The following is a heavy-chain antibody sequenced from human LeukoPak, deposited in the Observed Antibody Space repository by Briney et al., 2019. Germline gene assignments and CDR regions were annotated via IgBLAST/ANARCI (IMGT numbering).Heavy chain of an antibody. CDR1: GFPFSSYG. J-gene: IGHJ4*02. D-gene: IGHD2-8*01. Sequence: PGGSLRLSCAASGFPFSSYGMHWVRQAPGKGLEWVSYISGSSGIIDYADSVRGRFTISRDNSKNTLYLQMNSLRAEDTAVYYCATLNSDERNCTNGVCYTFDYWGQGTLVTVSS. CDR3: ATLNSDERNCTNGVCYTFDY. CDR2: ISGSSGII. V-gene: IGHV3-48*01.